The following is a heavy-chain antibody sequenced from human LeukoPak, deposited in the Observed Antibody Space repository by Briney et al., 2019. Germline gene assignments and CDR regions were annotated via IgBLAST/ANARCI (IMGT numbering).Heavy chain of an antibody. CDR2: IYYSGST. J-gene: IGHJ4*02. Sequence: SETLSLTCTVSGGSISSYYWSWIRQPPGKGLEWIGYIYYSGSTNYNPSLKSRVTISVDTSKNQFSLKLSSVTAADTAVYYCARTYDFWSGSDSYCFDYWGQGTLVTVSS. V-gene: IGHV4-59*01. D-gene: IGHD3-3*01. CDR1: GGSISSYY. CDR3: ARTYDFWSGSDSYCFDY.